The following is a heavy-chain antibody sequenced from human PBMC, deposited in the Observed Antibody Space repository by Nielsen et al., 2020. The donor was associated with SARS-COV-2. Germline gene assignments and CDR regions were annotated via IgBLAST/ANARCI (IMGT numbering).Heavy chain of an antibody. J-gene: IGHJ4*02. CDR1: GFFFSTYG. D-gene: IGHD2-2*01. Sequence: GESLKISCAASGFFFSTYGMHWVRQAPGKGLEWVAVIRFDGSSPYYADSVKGRATISRDNSKNTLYPEMSSLRAGDTAVYYCARGRLGYCSPTSCYGFDWWGQGTLVTVSS. CDR2: IRFDGSSP. V-gene: IGHV3-33*01. CDR3: ARGRLGYCSPTSCYGFDW.